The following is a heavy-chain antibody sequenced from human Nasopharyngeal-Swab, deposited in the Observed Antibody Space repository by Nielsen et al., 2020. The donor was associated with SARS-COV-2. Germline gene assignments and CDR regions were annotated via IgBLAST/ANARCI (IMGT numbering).Heavy chain of an antibody. Sequence: SETLSLTCTVSGGSISSSSYYWGWIRQPPGKGLEWIGYIYYSGSTNYNPSLKSRVTISVDTSKNQFSLKLSSVTAADTAVYYCARDRVAAGMDVWGKGTTVTVSS. CDR2: IYYSGST. V-gene: IGHV4-61*01. J-gene: IGHJ6*03. D-gene: IGHD3-10*01. CDR3: ARDRVAAGMDV. CDR1: GGSISSSSYY.